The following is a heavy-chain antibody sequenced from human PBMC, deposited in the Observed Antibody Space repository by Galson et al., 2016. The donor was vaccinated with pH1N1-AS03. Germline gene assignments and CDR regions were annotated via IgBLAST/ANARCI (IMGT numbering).Heavy chain of an antibody. CDR1: GGSFSSHC. J-gene: IGHJ1*01. V-gene: IGHV4-59*11. CDR3: ARDGNYDSSGYYPEYFQL. Sequence: ETLSLTCTVSGGSFSSHCWSWIRQPPGKGLEWIGYICNSGSTDYTPSLECRVTISIDTSKSQFSLRLSSVTAADTAVYFCARDGNYDSSGYYPEYFQLWGQGSLVTVSS. D-gene: IGHD3-22*01. CDR2: ICNSGST.